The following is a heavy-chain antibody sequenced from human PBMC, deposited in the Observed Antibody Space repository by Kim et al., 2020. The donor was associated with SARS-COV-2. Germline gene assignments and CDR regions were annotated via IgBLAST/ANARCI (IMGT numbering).Heavy chain of an antibody. D-gene: IGHD1-26*01. V-gene: IGHV3-23*01. CDR3: AKISVLGATVAQMKTGYFDY. CDR1: GFSFRSRA. Sequence: GGSLRLSCVVSGFSFRSRAMSWVRQAPGKGLEWVSTISGSGATTYYADSVKGRFTISRDNSNNTLSLQMNSLRAEDTALYYCAKISVLGATVAQMKTGYFDYWGQGTQVTVSS. CDR2: ISGSGATT. J-gene: IGHJ4*02.